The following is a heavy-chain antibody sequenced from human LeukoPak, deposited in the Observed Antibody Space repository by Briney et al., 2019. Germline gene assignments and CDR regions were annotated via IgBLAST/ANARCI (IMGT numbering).Heavy chain of an antibody. CDR3: ARDLLIMITFGGVL. Sequence: GGSLRLSCAASGFTFSSYSMNWVRQAPGKGLEWVSSISSSSSYIYYADSVKGRFTISRDNAKNSLYLQMNSLRAEDTAVYYCARDLLIMITFGGVLWGQGTLVTVSS. D-gene: IGHD3-16*01. CDR1: GFTFSSYS. V-gene: IGHV3-21*01. J-gene: IGHJ4*02. CDR2: ISSSSSYI.